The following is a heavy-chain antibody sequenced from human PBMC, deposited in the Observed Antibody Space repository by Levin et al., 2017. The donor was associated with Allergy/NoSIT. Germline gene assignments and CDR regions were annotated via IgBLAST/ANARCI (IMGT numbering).Heavy chain of an antibody. CDR2: IWYDGSNK. D-gene: IGHD3-9*01. J-gene: IGHJ5*02. Sequence: GESLKISCAASGFTFSSYGMHWVRQAPGKGLEWVAVIWYDGSNKYYADSVKGRFTISRDNSKNTLYLQMNSLRAEDTAVYYCARDRDGYYDILTGYSPNWFDPWGQGTLVTVSS. CDR3: ARDRDGYYDILTGYSPNWFDP. V-gene: IGHV3-33*01. CDR1: GFTFSSYG.